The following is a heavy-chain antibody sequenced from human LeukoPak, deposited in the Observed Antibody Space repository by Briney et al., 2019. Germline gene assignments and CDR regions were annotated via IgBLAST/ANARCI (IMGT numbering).Heavy chain of an antibody. CDR3: ARHEGYSFDY. Sequence: PGGSLRLSCAASGFTFSSNGMNWVRQAPGKGLEWVSSISRDGSYIHYADSVKGRFTISRDNAKQSLYLQMSSLRAEDTAVYYCARHEGYSFDYWGQGTLVTVSS. D-gene: IGHD2-15*01. J-gene: IGHJ4*02. CDR2: ISRDGSYI. CDR1: GFTFSSNG. V-gene: IGHV3-21*01.